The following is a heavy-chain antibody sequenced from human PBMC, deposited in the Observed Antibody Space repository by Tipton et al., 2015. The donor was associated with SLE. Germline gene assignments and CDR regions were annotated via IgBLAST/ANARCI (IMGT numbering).Heavy chain of an antibody. CDR3: GFGVVTFLNYYGMDV. CDR2: IYYSGST. D-gene: IGHD3-3*01. CDR1: GGPISSSSYY. J-gene: IGHJ6*02. Sequence: TLSLTCTVSGGPISSSSYYWGWIRQPPGKGLEWIGSIYYSGSTYYNPSLKSRVTISVDTSKNQFSLKLSSVTAADTAVYYCGFGVVTFLNYYGMDVWGQGTTVTVSS. V-gene: IGHV4-39*07.